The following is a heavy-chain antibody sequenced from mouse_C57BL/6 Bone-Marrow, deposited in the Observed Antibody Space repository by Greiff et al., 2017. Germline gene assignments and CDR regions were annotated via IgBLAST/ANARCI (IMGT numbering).Heavy chain of an antibody. V-gene: IGHV1-18*01. Sequence: VQLQQSGPELVKPGASVKIPCKASGYTFTDYNMDWVKQSHGKSLEWIGDINPNNGGTIYNQKFKGKATLTVDKSSSTAYMELRSLTSEDTAVYYCASNYYGSSYWYFEVWGTGTTVTVSS. CDR2: INPNNGGT. CDR1: GYTFTDYN. CDR3: ASNYYGSSYWYFEV. D-gene: IGHD1-1*01. J-gene: IGHJ1*03.